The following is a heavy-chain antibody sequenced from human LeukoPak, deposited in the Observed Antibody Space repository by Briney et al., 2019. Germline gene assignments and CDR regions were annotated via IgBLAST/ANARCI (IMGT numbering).Heavy chain of an antibody. CDR2: ISSSSSTI. CDR3: VRYSLVAADDY. CDR1: GFTFSSYS. V-gene: IGHV3-48*04. Sequence: PGGSLRLSCAASGFTFSSYSMNWVRQAPGKGLEWVSYISSSSSTIYYADSVKGRFTTSRDNAKNSLYLQMNSLRAEDTAVYYCVRYSLVAADDYWGQGILVTVSS. J-gene: IGHJ4*02. D-gene: IGHD1-26*01.